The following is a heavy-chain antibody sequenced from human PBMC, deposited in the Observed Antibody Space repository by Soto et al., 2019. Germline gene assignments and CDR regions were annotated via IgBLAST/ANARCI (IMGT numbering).Heavy chain of an antibody. J-gene: IGHJ5*02. CDR2: INPSGGST. CDR1: GYTFTSYY. Sequence: QVQLVQSGAEVKKPGASVKVYCKASGYTFTSYYMHWVRQAPGQGLEWMGIINPSGGSTSYAQKFQGRVTMTRDTSTSTVYMELSSLRAEDTAVYYCAREIITIVGVVIGWFDPWGQGNLVTVSS. CDR3: AREIITIVGVVIGWFDP. V-gene: IGHV1-46*01. D-gene: IGHD3-3*01.